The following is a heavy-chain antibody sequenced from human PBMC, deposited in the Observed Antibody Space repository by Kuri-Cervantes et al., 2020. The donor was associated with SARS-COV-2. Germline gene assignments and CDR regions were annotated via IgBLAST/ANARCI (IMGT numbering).Heavy chain of an antibody. J-gene: IGHJ4*02. CDR2: IYHSGST. CDR1: GYSISSGYY. Sequence: PETLSLTCTVSGYSISSGYYWGWIRQPPGKGLEWIGSIYHSGSTYYNPSLKSRVTISVDTSKNQFSLKLSSVTAADTAVYYCARFFDYWGQGTLVTVSS. V-gene: IGHV4-38-2*02. CDR3: ARFFDY.